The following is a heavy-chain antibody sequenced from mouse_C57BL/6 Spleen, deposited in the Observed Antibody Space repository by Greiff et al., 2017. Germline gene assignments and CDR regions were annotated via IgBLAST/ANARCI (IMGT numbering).Heavy chain of an antibody. D-gene: IGHD1-1*01. Sequence: VQLQQSGAELVRPGASVKLSCTASGFNIKDYYMHWVKQRPEQGLEWIGRIDPEDGDTEYAPKFQGQATMTADTSSNTAYLQLSSLTSEDTAVYYCTVITTVVATGFDYWSQGTTLTVSS. CDR2: IDPEDGDT. CDR1: GFNIKDYY. J-gene: IGHJ2*01. CDR3: TVITTVVATGFDY. V-gene: IGHV14-1*01.